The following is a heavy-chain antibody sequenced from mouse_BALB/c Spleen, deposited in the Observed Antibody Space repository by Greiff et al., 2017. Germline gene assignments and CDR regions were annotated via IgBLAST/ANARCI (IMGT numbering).Heavy chain of an antibody. D-gene: IGHD2-4*01. V-gene: IGHV2-9*02. CDR2: IWAGGST. Sequence: VKLVESGPGLVAPSQSLSITCTVSGFSLTSYGVHWVRQPPGKGLEWLGVIWAGGSTNYNSALMSRLSISKDNSKSQVFLKMNSLQTDDTAMYYCASSMITTAWFAYWGQGTLVTVSA. CDR1: GFSLTSYG. J-gene: IGHJ3*01. CDR3: ASSMITTAWFAY.